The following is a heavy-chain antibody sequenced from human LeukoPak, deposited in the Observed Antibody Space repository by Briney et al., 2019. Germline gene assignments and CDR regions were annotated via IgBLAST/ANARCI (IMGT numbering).Heavy chain of an antibody. CDR1: GFTFSGYS. CDR2: ISSSSSYI. V-gene: IGHV3-21*01. J-gene: IGHJ5*02. CDR3: ARVAGGWFDP. Sequence: GGSLRLSCAASGFTFSGYSMNWARQAPGKGLEWVSSISSSSSYIYYADSVKGRFTISRDNVKNSLYLQMNSLRAEDTAVYYCARVAGGWFDPWGQGTLVTVSS.